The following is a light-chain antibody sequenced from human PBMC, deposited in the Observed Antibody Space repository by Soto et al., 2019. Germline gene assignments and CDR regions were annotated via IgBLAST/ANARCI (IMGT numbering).Light chain of an antibody. Sequence: EIVLTQSPGTLSLSPGERATLSCRASQSVSSSYLAWYQQKPGQAPRPLIYGTSRRATGIPDRFSGSGSGTDFTLSISRLEPEDFAVYYCQQYGSGFTFGPGTKVDIK. V-gene: IGKV3-20*01. CDR1: QSVSSSY. CDR3: QQYGSGFT. CDR2: GTS. J-gene: IGKJ3*01.